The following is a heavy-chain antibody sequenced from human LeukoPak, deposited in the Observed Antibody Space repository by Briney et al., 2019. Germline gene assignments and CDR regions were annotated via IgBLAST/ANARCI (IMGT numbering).Heavy chain of an antibody. CDR1: GFAFSSYA. J-gene: IGHJ4*02. Sequence: GGSLRLSCAASGFAFSSYAMSWVRQAPGKGLEWVSAISGSGGSTYYADSVKGRFTITRDNSKNTLYLQMNSLRAEDTAVYYCAKGMVTTEDYFDYWGQGTLVTVSS. D-gene: IGHD1-1*01. CDR2: ISGSGGST. V-gene: IGHV3-23*01. CDR3: AKGMVTTEDYFDY.